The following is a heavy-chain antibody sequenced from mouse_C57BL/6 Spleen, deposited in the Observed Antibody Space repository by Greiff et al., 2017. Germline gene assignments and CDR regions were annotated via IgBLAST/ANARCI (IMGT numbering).Heavy chain of an antibody. CDR3: AREGNSLDY. CDR1: GFTFSDYG. D-gene: IGHD2-1*01. CDR2: ISSGSSTI. V-gene: IGHV5-17*01. Sequence: EVKLEESGGGLVKPGGSLKLSCAASGFTFSDYGMHWVRQAPEKGLEWVAYISSGSSTIYYADTVKGRFTISRDNAKNTLFLQMTSLRSEDTAMYYCAREGNSLDYWGQGTTLTVSS. J-gene: IGHJ2*01.